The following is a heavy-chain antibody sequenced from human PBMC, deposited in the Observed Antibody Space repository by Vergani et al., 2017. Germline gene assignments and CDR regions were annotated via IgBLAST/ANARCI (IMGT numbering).Heavy chain of an antibody. D-gene: IGHD3-10*01. CDR1: GDSINSPNYY. CDR2: IFHDGST. Sequence: QMQLQESGPGLVKPSQTLSLTCTVSGDSINSPNYYWTWIRQPPGKGLEWIGYIFHDGSTYYDPSLKSRVTLSVDTSKNQLSLRMTSVTAADTAVYYCARDSWTSELRGVYWFDTWGQGTLVSVSS. V-gene: IGHV4-30-4*01. J-gene: IGHJ5*02. CDR3: ARDSWTSELRGVYWFDT.